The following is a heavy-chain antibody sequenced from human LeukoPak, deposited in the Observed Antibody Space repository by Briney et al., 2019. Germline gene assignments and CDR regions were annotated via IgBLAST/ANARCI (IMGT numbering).Heavy chain of an antibody. CDR1: GGSISSGSYY. D-gene: IGHD3-22*01. J-gene: IGHJ4*02. CDR2: IYTSGST. Sequence: SQTLSLTCTVSGGSISSGSYYWSWLRQPAGQGLEWIGRIYTSGSTNYNPSLKSRATISVDTSKNQFSLKLSSVTAADTAVYYCARDRDDSSGYYRETLFDYWGQGTLVTVSS. CDR3: ARDRDDSSGYYRETLFDY. V-gene: IGHV4-61*02.